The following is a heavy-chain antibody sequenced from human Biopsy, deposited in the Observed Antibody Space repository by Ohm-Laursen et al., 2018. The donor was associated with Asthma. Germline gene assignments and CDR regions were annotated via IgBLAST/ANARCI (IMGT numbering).Heavy chain of an antibody. J-gene: IGHJ3*02. Sequence: TQTLTLTRTFSGFPLTTTGMSVSWIRQPPGKALEWLALIDWDDDKYYSASLKTRLTISKDSSKNQVVLTMTNVDPVDTATYFCARIPEVGTNSFDIWGQGTMVTVSS. CDR2: IDWDDDK. D-gene: IGHD1-14*01. CDR3: ARIPEVGTNSFDI. V-gene: IGHV2-70*01. CDR1: GFPLTTTGMS.